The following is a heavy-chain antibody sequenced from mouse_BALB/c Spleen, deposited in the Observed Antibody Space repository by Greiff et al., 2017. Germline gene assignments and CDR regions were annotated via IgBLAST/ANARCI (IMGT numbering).Heavy chain of an antibody. J-gene: IGHJ2*01. CDR2: ISTYYGDA. D-gene: IGHD1-1*01. Sequence: QVQLQQSGAELVRPGVSVKISCKGSGYTFTDYAMHWVKQSHAKSLEWIGVISTYYGDASYNQKFKGKATMTVDKSSSTAYMELARLTSEDSAIYYCARNYGSSYGYFDDWGQGTTLTVSS. V-gene: IGHV1S137*01. CDR3: ARNYGSSYGYFDD. CDR1: GYTFTDYA.